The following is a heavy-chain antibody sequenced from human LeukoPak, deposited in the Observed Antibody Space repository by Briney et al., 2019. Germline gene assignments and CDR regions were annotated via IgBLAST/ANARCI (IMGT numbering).Heavy chain of an antibody. V-gene: IGHV3-20*04. CDR1: GFTFDDYG. D-gene: IGHD6-13*01. Sequence: GGSLRLSCAASGFTFDDYGMSWVRQAPGKGLEWVSGINWNGGSTGYADSVKGRFAISRDNAKNSLYLQMNSLRAEDTALYYCARADWGSSSWYNALFDYWGQETLVTVSS. CDR2: INWNGGST. CDR3: ARADWGSSSWYNALFDY. J-gene: IGHJ4*02.